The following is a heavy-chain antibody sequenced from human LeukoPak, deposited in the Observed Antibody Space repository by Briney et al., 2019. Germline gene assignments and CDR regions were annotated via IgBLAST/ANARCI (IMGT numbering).Heavy chain of an antibody. CDR1: GYSISSGYF. V-gene: IGHV4-38-2*02. Sequence: PSETLSLTCIVSGYSISSGYFWGWIRQPPGKGLEWIGNIHHSGSTYYNPSLKSRVTISVDTSKNQLSLKLSSVTAANTAVYYCARVAAGIGFFQHWGQGTLVTVSS. CDR3: ARVAAGIGFFQH. CDR2: IHHSGST. J-gene: IGHJ1*01. D-gene: IGHD6-13*01.